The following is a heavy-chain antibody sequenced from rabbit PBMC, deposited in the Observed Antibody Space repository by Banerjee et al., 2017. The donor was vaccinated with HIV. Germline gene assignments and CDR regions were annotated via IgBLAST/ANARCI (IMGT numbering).Heavy chain of an antibody. CDR3: ARDLGGSIHL. CDR2: INTSNGNT. J-gene: IGHJ4*01. Sequence: QEQLEESGGDLVKPEGSLTLTCTASGFSFSNKYVMCWVRQAPGKGLEWIACINTSNGNTVYATWAKGRFTISKTSWTTVTLQMTSLTAADTATYLCARDLGGSIHLWGPGTLVTVS. CDR1: GFSFSNKYV. D-gene: IGHD4-2*01. V-gene: IGHV1S45*01.